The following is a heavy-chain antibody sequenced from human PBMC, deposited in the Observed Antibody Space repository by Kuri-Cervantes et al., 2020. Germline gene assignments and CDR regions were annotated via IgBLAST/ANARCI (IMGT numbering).Heavy chain of an antibody. CDR1: GGTFSNNA. CDR2: LIPIFATT. D-gene: IGHD3-3*01. J-gene: IGHJ4*02. Sequence: SVKVSCKASGGTFSNNAINWVRQAPGQGLEWVGGLIPIFATTNYAQKLQGRVTITTDKSTSTSYMELSSLRSEDTALYYCARNVLQFLEWLPPLWGQGTLVTVSS. V-gene: IGHV1-69*05. CDR3: ARNVLQFLEWLPPL.